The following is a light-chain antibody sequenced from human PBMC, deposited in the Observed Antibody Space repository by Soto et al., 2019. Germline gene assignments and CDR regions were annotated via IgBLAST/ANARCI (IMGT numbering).Light chain of an antibody. CDR1: SSNIGSNT. J-gene: IGLJ2*01. CDR2: NNN. Sequence: QSVVTQPPSASGTPGQRVTISCSGSSSNIGSNTVNWYQQLPGSAPKLLIYNNNQRPSGVPDRFSGSKSGTSASLAISGLQSEDEASYYCATWDDSLNGLFGGGTKVTVL. CDR3: ATWDDSLNGL. V-gene: IGLV1-44*01.